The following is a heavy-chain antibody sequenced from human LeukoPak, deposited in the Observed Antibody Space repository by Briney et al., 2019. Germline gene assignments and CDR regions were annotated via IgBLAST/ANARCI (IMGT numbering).Heavy chain of an antibody. J-gene: IGHJ4*02. V-gene: IGHV4-39*01. Sequence: SETLSLTCTVSGGSISTSSYYWAWIRQPPGKGLEWIGSIYYSGSTFYNPSLKSRVTISGDTSKNQFSLKLSSVTAADTAVYYCARRDIVAAIDYWGQGTLVTVSS. CDR3: ARRDIVAAIDY. CDR1: GGSISTSSYY. CDR2: IYYSGST. D-gene: IGHD5-12*01.